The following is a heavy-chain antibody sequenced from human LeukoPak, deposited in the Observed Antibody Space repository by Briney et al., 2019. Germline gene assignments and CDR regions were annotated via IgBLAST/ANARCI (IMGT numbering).Heavy chain of an antibody. V-gene: IGHV3-7*01. CDR2: IKQDGSEK. J-gene: IGHJ6*03. Sequence: PGGSLRLSCAASGFTFSSYWMSWVRQAPGKGLEWVANIKQDGSEKYYVDSVKGRFTISRDNAKNSLYLQMNSLRAEDTAVYYCARGLNFQWLVEGDYYYMDVWGKGTTITISS. CDR3: ARGLNFQWLVEGDYYYMDV. CDR1: GFTFSSYW. D-gene: IGHD6-19*01.